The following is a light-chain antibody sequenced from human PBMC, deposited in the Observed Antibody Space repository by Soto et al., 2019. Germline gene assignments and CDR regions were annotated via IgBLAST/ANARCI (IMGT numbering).Light chain of an antibody. V-gene: IGKV3-15*01. J-gene: IGKJ1*01. Sequence: EIDMTHSPATLSLSPGQRATLSCRASESVSSKLAWYQQRRGQAPRLLIYSASTRATGIPARFSGSGSGTEFTLTISSLQSEDFAVYYCHQYNHWLTWTFGQGTKVDIK. CDR1: ESVSSK. CDR3: HQYNHWLTWT. CDR2: SAS.